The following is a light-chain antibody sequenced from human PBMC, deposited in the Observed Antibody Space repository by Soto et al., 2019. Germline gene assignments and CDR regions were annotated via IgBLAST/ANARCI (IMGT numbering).Light chain of an antibody. CDR2: DAS. Sequence: QSALTQPRSVSGSPGQSVTISCTGTTGDVGAYNFVSWYQHHPGKAPKLMIYDASKRPSGVPDRFSASKSGNTASLTISGLQAEDDADYYCCSYAGSFTWVFGGGTKLTVL. V-gene: IGLV2-11*01. CDR1: TGDVGAYNF. CDR3: CSYAGSFTWV. J-gene: IGLJ3*02.